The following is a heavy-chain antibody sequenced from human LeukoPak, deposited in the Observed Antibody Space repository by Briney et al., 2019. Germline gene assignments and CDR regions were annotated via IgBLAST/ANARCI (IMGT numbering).Heavy chain of an antibody. D-gene: IGHD1-26*01. CDR1: GYTFTGYY. CDR3: ARRGGSYYYFDY. J-gene: IGHJ4*02. Sequence: ASVKVSCKASGYTFTGYYMHWVRQAPGQGLEWMGRINPNSGGTNYAQKFQGRVTMTRDTSISTAYMELSRLRFDDTAVYYCARRGGSYYYFDYWGQGTLVTVSS. V-gene: IGHV1-2*06. CDR2: INPNSGGT.